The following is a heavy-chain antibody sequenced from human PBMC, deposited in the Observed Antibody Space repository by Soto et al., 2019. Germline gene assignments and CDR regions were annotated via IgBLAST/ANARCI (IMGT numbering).Heavy chain of an antibody. Sequence: GGSLRLSCAASGFTFSSYAMSWVRQAPGKGLEWVSAISGSGGSTYYADSVKGRFTISRDNSKNTLYLQMNSLRAEDTAVYYCAKGEAYCSGGSCSPVDYYYYYMDVWGKGTTVTVSS. J-gene: IGHJ6*03. CDR2: ISGSGGST. V-gene: IGHV3-23*01. D-gene: IGHD2-15*01. CDR1: GFTFSSYA. CDR3: AKGEAYCSGGSCSPVDYYYYYMDV.